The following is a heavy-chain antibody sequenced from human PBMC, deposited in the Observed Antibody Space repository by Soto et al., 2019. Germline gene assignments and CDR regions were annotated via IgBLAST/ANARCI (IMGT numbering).Heavy chain of an antibody. V-gene: IGHV4-30-2*01. CDR3: ARGGGSDSFDY. D-gene: IGHD1-26*01. Sequence: LSLTCTVSGASITYGGYSWSWIRQTPGKGLEWIGYINHLETTFYNPSFESRLTLSIDRAKNQFSLNLNSMSAADRAVYFCARGGGSDSFDYWGQGILVTVS. CDR2: INHLETT. J-gene: IGHJ4*02. CDR1: GASITYGGYS.